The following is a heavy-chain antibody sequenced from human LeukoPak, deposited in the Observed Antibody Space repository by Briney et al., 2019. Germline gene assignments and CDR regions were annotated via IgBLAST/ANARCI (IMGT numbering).Heavy chain of an antibody. Sequence: PSETLSLTCAVYGGSFSGYYWSWIRQPPGKGLEWIGYIYYSGSTNYNPSLKSRVTISVDTSKNQFSLKLSTVTAADTAVYYCARINYDSTTYWGQGTLVTVSS. J-gene: IGHJ4*02. CDR2: IYYSGST. CDR1: GGSFSGYY. CDR3: ARINYDSTTY. D-gene: IGHD3-22*01. V-gene: IGHV4-59*01.